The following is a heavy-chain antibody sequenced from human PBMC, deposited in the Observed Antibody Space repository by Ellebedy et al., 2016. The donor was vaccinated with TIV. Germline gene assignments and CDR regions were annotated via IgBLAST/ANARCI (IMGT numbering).Heavy chain of an antibody. CDR3: ARSRGFSYGNDAFDL. Sequence: SLKISCAVSGFTFEDFAFHWVRQAPGKGLEWVSGINWSGATFGHADSVKGRFTISRDNAKNTLYLQMDSLRVDDMALYFCARSRGFSYGNDAFDLWGQGTVVIVSS. CDR1: GFTFEDFA. D-gene: IGHD5-18*01. V-gene: IGHV3-9*03. CDR2: INWSGATF. J-gene: IGHJ3*01.